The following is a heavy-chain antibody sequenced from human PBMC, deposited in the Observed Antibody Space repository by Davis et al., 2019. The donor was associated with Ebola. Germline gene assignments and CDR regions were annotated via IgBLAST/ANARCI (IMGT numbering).Heavy chain of an antibody. J-gene: IGHJ6*04. CDR1: GFTFSSYW. V-gene: IGHV3-7*01. CDR3: ARDLSGYYYYGMDV. CDR2: IKQDGSEK. Sequence: GESLKISCAASGFTFSSYWMSWVRQAPGKGLEWVANIKQDGSEKYYVDSVKGRFTISRDNSKNTLYLQMNSLRAEDTAVYYCARDLSGYYYYGMDVWGKGTTVTVSS.